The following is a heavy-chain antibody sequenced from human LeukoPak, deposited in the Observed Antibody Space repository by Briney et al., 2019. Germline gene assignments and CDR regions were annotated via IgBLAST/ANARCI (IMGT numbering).Heavy chain of an antibody. CDR2: ISSSSYI. J-gene: IGHJ4*02. D-gene: IGHD2-2*03. Sequence: GGSLRLSCAASGFTFSSCTMNWVRQAPGKGLEWVSSISSSSYISYADSVKGRFTVSRDNAKNSLYLQMNSLRAEDTAVYYCAREASGYDYWGQGVLVTVSS. CDR1: GFTFSSCT. V-gene: IGHV3-21*01. CDR3: AREASGYDY.